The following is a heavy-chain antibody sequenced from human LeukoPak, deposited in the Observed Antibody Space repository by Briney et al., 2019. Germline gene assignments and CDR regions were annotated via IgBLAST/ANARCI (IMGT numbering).Heavy chain of an antibody. J-gene: IGHJ5*02. V-gene: IGHV3-23*01. Sequence: GGTLRLSCEVSGFIFSTFGMNWLRQAPGKGLECVSSFRGDGGSTYYAESVKGRFTISRDNSKNTVYLQMNNLRVEDTAIYYCAKDGYGSGGRWFDPWGQGTLVTVSS. D-gene: IGHD3-10*01. CDR2: FRGDGGST. CDR1: GFIFSTFG. CDR3: AKDGYGSGGRWFDP.